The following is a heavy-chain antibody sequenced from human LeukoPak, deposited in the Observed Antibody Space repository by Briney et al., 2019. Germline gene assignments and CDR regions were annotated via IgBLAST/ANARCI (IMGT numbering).Heavy chain of an antibody. V-gene: IGHV4-59*08. CDR3: ARGYDYYDSSGLDY. CDR2: ILYSGFT. CDR1: GGSINSYY. Sequence: SETLSLTCSVSGGSINSYYWSWIRQPPGKGLEWIGYILYSGFTSYNPSLKSRITMTVDTSKNQFSLNLTSVTAADTAVYYCARGYDYYDSSGLDYWGQGTLVTVSS. D-gene: IGHD3-22*01. J-gene: IGHJ4*02.